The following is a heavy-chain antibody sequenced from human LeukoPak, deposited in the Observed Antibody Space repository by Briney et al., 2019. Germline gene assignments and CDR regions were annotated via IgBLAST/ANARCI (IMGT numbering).Heavy chain of an antibody. CDR1: GGSISSYY. CDR3: ARNRYYYGSRNYGVPNWFDP. Sequence: PSETLSLTCTVSGGSISSYYWSWIRQPPGKGLEWIGSIYYSGSTYYNPSLKSRVTISVDTSKNQFSLKLSSVTAADTAVYHCARNRYYYGSRNYGVPNWFDPWGQGTLVTVSS. D-gene: IGHD3-10*01. J-gene: IGHJ5*02. V-gene: IGHV4-39*01. CDR2: IYYSGST.